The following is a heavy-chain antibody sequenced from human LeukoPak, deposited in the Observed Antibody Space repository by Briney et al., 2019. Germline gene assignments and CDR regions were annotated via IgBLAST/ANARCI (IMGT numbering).Heavy chain of an antibody. CDR2: ISGSGGST. CDR3: VHSSGWYAYGNAFDI. Sequence: LXLSXXXXGFTXXSYAMSWVRQAPGKGLEWVSAISGSGGSTYYADSVKGRFTISRDNSKNTLYLQMNSLRAEDTAVYYCVHSSGWYAYGNAFDIWGQGTMVTVSS. J-gene: IGHJ3*02. V-gene: IGHV3-23*01. D-gene: IGHD6-19*01. CDR1: GFTXXSYA.